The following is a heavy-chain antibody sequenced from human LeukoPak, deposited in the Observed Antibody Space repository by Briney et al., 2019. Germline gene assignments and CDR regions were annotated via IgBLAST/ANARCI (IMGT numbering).Heavy chain of an antibody. CDR3: ARDKSVDFWSGYYTLFDY. CDR1: GGSISSYY. D-gene: IGHD3-3*01. J-gene: IGHJ4*02. V-gene: IGHV4-4*07. CDR2: IYTSGST. Sequence: SETLSLTCTVSGGSISSYYWSWLRQPAGKGLEWTGRIYTSGSTNYNPSLKSRVTMSVDTSKNQFSLKLSSVTAADTAVYYCARDKSVDFWSGYYTLFDYWGQGTLVTVSS.